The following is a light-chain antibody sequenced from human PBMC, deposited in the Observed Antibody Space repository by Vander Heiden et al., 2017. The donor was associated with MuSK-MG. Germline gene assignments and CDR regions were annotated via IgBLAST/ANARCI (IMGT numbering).Light chain of an antibody. CDR3: QSYDSSLSVL. J-gene: IGLJ2*01. CDR1: SSNIGAGYA. CDR2: GNS. Sequence: QSVLTQPPSVSGAPGQRVTISCTGTSSNIGAGYAVHWYQQRPGTSPKLLIYGNSNRPSGVPDRFSGSKSGTSASLAITGRQAEDEADYYCQSYDSSLSVLFGGGTKLTVL. V-gene: IGLV1-40*01.